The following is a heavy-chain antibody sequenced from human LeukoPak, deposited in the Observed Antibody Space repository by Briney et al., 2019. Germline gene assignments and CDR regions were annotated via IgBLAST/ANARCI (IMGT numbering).Heavy chain of an antibody. V-gene: IGHV3-49*03. CDR2: IRSKAYGGTT. D-gene: IGHD3-22*01. J-gene: IGHJ4*02. CDR3: TRGAMIVVVYVDY. Sequence: GGSLRLPCTASGFTFGDYAMSWFRQAPGKGLEWVGFIRSKAYGGTTEYAASVKGRFTISRDDSKSIAYLQMNSLKTEDTAVYYCTRGAMIVVVYVDYWGQGTLVTVSS. CDR1: GFTFGDYA.